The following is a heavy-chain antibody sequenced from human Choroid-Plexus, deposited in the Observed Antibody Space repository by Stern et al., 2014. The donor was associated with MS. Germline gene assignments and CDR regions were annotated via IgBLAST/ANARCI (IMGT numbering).Heavy chain of an antibody. J-gene: IGHJ4*02. CDR1: GFSFSSFG. V-gene: IGHV3-30*18. CDR3: AKDRQYLTGFLDF. CDR2: MSYDGRK. Sequence: QVQLVESGGGVVQPGRPLRLSCAASGFSFSSFGMHWVRQAPGKGLEWVADMSYDGRKDYADSVKGRFAISRDKSKNTLYLQMNSLRAEDTAVYYCAKDRQYLTGFLDFGGKGPLVTVSP. D-gene: IGHD2/OR15-2a*01.